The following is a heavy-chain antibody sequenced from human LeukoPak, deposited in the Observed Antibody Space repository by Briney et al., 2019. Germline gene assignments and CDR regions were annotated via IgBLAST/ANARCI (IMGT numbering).Heavy chain of an antibody. D-gene: IGHD2-15*01. CDR1: GYTFTSYD. V-gene: IGHV1-8*01. CDR2: MNPNSGNT. J-gene: IGHJ5*02. CDR3: ARGDCSVSGCHGGNWFDP. Sequence: ASVKVSCKASGYTFTSYDINWVRQATGQGLEWMGWMNPNSGNTGYAQSFQGRVTMTRDTSSSTAHMELSRLRSDDTAVYYCARGDCSVSGCHGGNWFDPWGQGTLVTVSS.